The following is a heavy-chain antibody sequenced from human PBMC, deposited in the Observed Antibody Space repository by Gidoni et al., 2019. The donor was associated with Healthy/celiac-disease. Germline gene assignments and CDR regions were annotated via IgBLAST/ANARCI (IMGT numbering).Heavy chain of an antibody. Sequence: CPASGFTFSSYAMSWVRQAPGKGLEWVSAISGSGGSTYYADSVKGRFTISRDNSKNTLYLQMNSLRAEDTAVYYCAKGLPTYYDFWSGYLDYYYGMDVWGQGTTVTVSS. CDR2: ISGSGGST. D-gene: IGHD3-3*01. CDR3: AKGLPTYYDFWSGYLDYYYGMDV. V-gene: IGHV3-23*01. J-gene: IGHJ6*02. CDR1: GFTFSSYA.